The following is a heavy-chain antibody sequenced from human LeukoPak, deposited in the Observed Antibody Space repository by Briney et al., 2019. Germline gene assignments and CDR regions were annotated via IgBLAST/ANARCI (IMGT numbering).Heavy chain of an antibody. CDR3: ARGDYGDAVDAFDI. D-gene: IGHD4-17*01. V-gene: IGHV3-53*04. CDR1: GFTVSSNY. Sequence: PGGSLRLSCAASGFTVSSNYMSWVRQAPGKGLEWVSVIYSGGSTYYADSVKGRFTISRHKSKNTLYLQMNSLRAEDTAVYYCARGDYGDAVDAFDIWGQGTMVTVSS. CDR2: IYSGGST. J-gene: IGHJ3*02.